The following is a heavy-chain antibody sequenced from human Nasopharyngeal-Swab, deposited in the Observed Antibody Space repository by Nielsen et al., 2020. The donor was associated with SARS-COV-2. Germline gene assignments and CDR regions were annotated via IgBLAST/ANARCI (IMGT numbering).Heavy chain of an antibody. D-gene: IGHD3-22*01. CDR3: ARNTYYYDSSGYYPA. V-gene: IGHV4-4*02. Sequence: SETLSLTCAVSGGSISSSNWWSWVRQPPGKGLEWIGEIYHSGSTNYNPSLKSRVTISVDKSKNQFSLKLGSVTAADTAVYYCARNTYYYDSSGYYPAWGQGTLVTVSS. J-gene: IGHJ5*02. CDR1: GGSISSSNW. CDR2: IYHSGST.